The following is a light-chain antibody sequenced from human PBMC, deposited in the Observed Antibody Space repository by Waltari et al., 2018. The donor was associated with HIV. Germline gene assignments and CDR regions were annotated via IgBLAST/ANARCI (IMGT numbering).Light chain of an antibody. CDR2: WAS. J-gene: IGKJ2*02. CDR3: QQYHTSPGT. Sequence: DILMTQSPDSLAVSLGERATINCKSSQSVLYNSINKNYLAWYQQKPGQPPKLRIYWASTRESGVPDRFSASGSGTDFTLTISSLQAEDVAVYYCQQYHTSPGTFGQGTKLEIK. V-gene: IGKV4-1*01. CDR1: QSVLYNSINKNY.